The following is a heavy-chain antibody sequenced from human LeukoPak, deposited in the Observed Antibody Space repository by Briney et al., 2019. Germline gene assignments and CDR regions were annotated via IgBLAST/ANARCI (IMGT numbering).Heavy chain of an antibody. CDR1: GFTFSSYS. V-gene: IGHV3-21*01. D-gene: IGHD3-3*01. CDR3: ARDPIGVEDAFDI. CDR2: IRCSSSNI. Sequence: GGSLRLSCAASGFTFSSYSMNWVRQAPGKGLEWVSSIRCSSSNIYYADSVKGRFTISRDNAKNSLYLQMNSLSGEGTAVYYCARDPIGVEDAFDIWGQGTLVTVSS. J-gene: IGHJ3*02.